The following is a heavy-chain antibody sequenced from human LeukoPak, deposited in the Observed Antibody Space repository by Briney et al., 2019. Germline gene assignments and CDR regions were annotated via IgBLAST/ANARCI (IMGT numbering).Heavy chain of an antibody. Sequence: SVKVSCKASGGTFSSYAISWVRQAPGQGLEWMGRIIPILGIANYAQKFQGRATITADKSTSTAYMELSSLRSEDTAVYYCARVQNGGLFDYWGQGTLVTVSS. CDR3: ARVQNGGLFDY. CDR2: IIPILGIA. J-gene: IGHJ4*02. D-gene: IGHD1-1*01. V-gene: IGHV1-69*04. CDR1: GGTFSSYA.